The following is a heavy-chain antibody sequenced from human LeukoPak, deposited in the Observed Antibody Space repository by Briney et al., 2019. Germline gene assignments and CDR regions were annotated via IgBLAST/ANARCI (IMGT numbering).Heavy chain of an antibody. Sequence: SETLSLTCAVYGGSFSGYYWSWIRQPPGKGLEWIGEINHSGSTNYNPSLKSRVTMSVDTSKKQFSLKLTSLTAADTAVYYCARAWYSATLNYYDYWGQGTLVTVSS. CDR1: GGSFSGYY. J-gene: IGHJ4*02. CDR2: INHSGST. CDR3: ARAWYSATLNYYDY. D-gene: IGHD6-13*01. V-gene: IGHV4-34*01.